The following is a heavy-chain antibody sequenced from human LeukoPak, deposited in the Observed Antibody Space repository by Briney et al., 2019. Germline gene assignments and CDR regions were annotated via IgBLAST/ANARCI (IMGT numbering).Heavy chain of an antibody. CDR2: INAGNGNT. D-gene: IGHD3-9*01. V-gene: IGHV1-3*01. Sequence: ASVKVSCKASGYTFTSYAMHWVRQAPGQRLEWMGWINAGNGNTKYSQKFQGRVTITRDTSASTAYMELSSLRSEGTAVYYCAREGNDILTGYYDNWFDPWGQGTLVTVSS. CDR1: GYTFTSYA. J-gene: IGHJ5*02. CDR3: AREGNDILTGYYDNWFDP.